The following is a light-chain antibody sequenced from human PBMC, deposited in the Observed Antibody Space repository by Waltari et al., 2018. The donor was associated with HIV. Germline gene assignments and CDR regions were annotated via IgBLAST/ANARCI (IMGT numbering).Light chain of an antibody. CDR1: RSNIGSNY. V-gene: IGLV1-47*01. CDR3: TTWGGSLSGPV. Sequence: QSVLTQPPSVSGTPGQRVTISCSGSRSNIGSNYVYWYQQLPGTAPKLLIYRNHQRPSGVPDRFSGSESGTSASLAISGLRSEDEGDYHCTTWGGSLSGPVFGGGTKVTVL. CDR2: RNH. J-gene: IGLJ3*02.